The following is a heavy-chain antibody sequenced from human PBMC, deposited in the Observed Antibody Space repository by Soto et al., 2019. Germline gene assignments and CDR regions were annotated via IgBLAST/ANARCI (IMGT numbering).Heavy chain of an antibody. Sequence: ASVKVSCKASGYTFTGYYMHWVRQAPGQGLEWMGWINPNSGGTNYAQKFQGWVTMTRDTSISTAYMELSRLRSDDTAVYYCAVFYFILTGPADAFDFCGQAPMVTVSS. CDR3: AVFYFILTGPADAFDF. J-gene: IGHJ3*01. CDR2: INPNSGGT. CDR1: GYTFTGYY. D-gene: IGHD3-9*01. V-gene: IGHV1-2*04.